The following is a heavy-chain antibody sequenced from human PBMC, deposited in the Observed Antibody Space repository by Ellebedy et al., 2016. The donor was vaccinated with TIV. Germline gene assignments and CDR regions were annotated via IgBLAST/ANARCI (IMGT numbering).Heavy chain of an antibody. J-gene: IGHJ4*02. CDR2: ISYNGNAQ. D-gene: IGHD3-10*01. Sequence: GESLKISCVASGFTLSGADMHWVRQAPGKGLQWVAVISYNGNAQYYRDSVKGRFTISRDNSKNMVYLQMNSLRVEDTAMYFCARDPYGSGDYYRHFDYWGQGTPVTVSS. CDR1: GFTLSGAD. V-gene: IGHV3-30*03. CDR3: ARDPYGSGDYYRHFDY.